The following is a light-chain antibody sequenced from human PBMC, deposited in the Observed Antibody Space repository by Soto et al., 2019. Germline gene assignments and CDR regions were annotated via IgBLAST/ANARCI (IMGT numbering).Light chain of an antibody. J-gene: IGKJ1*01. CDR3: QQYEKYST. V-gene: IGKV1-5*01. CDR1: QAISVS. Sequence: IQLTQSPSTLSASVGDTVTISCRASQAISVSLAWYRQKPGKAPNLLIYDASTLQEGVPSRFSGSGSGTEFPLIVTRLHPDVFATYFCQQYEKYSTFGHGTKVDVK. CDR2: DAS.